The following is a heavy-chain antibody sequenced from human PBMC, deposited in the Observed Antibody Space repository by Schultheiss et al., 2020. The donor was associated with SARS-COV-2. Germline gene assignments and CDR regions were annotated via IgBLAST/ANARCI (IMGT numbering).Heavy chain of an antibody. CDR1: GGSISSYY. CDR3: ASVVPAATRHDAFDI. J-gene: IGHJ3*02. V-gene: IGHV4-59*01. CDR2: IYYSGST. D-gene: IGHD2-2*01. Sequence: SETLSLTCTVSGGSISSYYWSWIRQPPGKGLEWIGYIYYSGSTNYNPSLKSRVTISVDTSKNQFSLKLSSVTAADTAVYYCASVVPAATRHDAFDIWGQGTMVTVS.